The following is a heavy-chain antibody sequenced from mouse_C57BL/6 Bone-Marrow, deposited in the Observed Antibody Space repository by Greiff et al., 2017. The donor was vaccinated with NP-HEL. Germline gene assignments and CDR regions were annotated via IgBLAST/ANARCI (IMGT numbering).Heavy chain of an antibody. J-gene: IGHJ2*01. CDR2: IHPSDSDT. V-gene: IGHV1-74*01. CDR1: GYTFTSYW. CDR3: AIGRLRRGVDY. Sequence: QVQLQQPGAELVKPGASVKVSCKASGYTFTSYWMHWVKQRPGQGLEWIGRIHPSDSDTNYNQKFKGKATLTLDKSSSTAYMQLSSLTSEDSAVYYCAIGRLRRGVDYWGQGTTLTVSS. D-gene: IGHD2-4*01.